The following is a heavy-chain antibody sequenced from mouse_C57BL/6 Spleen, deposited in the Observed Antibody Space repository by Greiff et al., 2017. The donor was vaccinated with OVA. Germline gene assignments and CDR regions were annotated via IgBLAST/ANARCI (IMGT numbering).Heavy chain of an antibody. J-gene: IGHJ3*01. CDR2: IYPGSGST. CDR1: GYTFTSYW. Sequence: QVQLQQPGAELVKPGASVKMSCKASGYTFTSYWITWVKQRPGQGLEWIGDIYPGSGSTNYNEKFKSKATLTVDTSSSTAYMQLSSLTSEDSAVYYCARWGGNDDYDGGVAYWGQGTRVTVSA. V-gene: IGHV1-55*01. D-gene: IGHD2-4*01. CDR3: ARWGGNDDYDGGVAY.